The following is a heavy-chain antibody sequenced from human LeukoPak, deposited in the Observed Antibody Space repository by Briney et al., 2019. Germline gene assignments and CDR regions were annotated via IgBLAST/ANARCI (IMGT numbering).Heavy chain of an antibody. Sequence: GGSLRLSCAASGFTFSSYSMNSVRQAPGKGREWVSSISSSNYIYYADSVKGRFTIARDNAKNSLYLQMNSLRAEDTAVYYCARAHNGKYGTFDYWGQGTLVTVSS. CDR1: GFTFSSYS. D-gene: IGHD1-7*01. CDR2: ISSSNYI. J-gene: IGHJ4*02. CDR3: ARAHNGKYGTFDY. V-gene: IGHV3-21*01.